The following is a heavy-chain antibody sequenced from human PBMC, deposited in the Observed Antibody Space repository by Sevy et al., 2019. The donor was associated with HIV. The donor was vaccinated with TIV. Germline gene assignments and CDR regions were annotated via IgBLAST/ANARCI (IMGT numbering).Heavy chain of an antibody. V-gene: IGHV3-30*02. D-gene: IGHD3-10*01. CDR3: AKDRGVRFQVLVDAFDF. J-gene: IGHJ3*01. CDR2: VSFDGNTQ. Sequence: GGSLRLSCVASGFTFSHHGMHWVRQAPGKGLEWVAFVSFDGNTQYYKDSVKGRFTISRDNANNTLNLQMNSLRPDDTSIYYCAKDRGVRFQVLVDAFDFWGQGTMVTVSS. CDR1: GFTFSHHG.